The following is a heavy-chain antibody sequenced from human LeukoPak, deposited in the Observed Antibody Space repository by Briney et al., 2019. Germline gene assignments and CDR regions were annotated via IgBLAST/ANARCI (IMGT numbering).Heavy chain of an antibody. CDR3: ARDRGLLEWELRDYYYYGMDV. D-gene: IGHD1-26*01. V-gene: IGHV1-69*04. CDR1: GGTFSSYA. CDR2: IIPILGIA. J-gene: IGHJ6*02. Sequence: SVKVSCKASGGTFSSYAISWVRQAPGQGLEWMGRIIPILGIANYAQKFQGRVTITADKSTSTAYMELSSLRSEDTAVYYCARDRGLLEWELRDYYYYGMDVWGQGTTVTVSS.